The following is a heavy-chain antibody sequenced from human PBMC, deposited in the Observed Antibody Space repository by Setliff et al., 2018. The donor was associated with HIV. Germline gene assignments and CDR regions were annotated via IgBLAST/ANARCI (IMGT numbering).Heavy chain of an antibody. CDR3: AKGVKWLDP. D-gene: IGHD3-16*01. Sequence: GESLKISCAASGFTVSDTHMTWVRQAPGKGLEWVSFIYSDGRTYYGEPVKGRFTISRDDSKNTLYLQMHSLRVEDTAAYYCAKGVKWLDPWGQGIQVTVSS. CDR2: IYSDGRT. J-gene: IGHJ5*02. CDR1: GFTVSDTH. V-gene: IGHV3-53*01.